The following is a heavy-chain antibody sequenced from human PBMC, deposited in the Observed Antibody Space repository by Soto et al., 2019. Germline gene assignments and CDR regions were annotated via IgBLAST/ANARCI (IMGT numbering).Heavy chain of an antibody. CDR1: GFTFSSYS. V-gene: IGHV3-48*02. CDR2: ISSSSSTI. CDR3: ARITGYCSGGSCLDDY. Sequence: GGSLRLSCAASGFTFSSYSMNWVRQAPGKGLEWVSYISSSSSTIYYADSVKGRFTISRDNAKNSLYLQMNSLRDEDTAVYYCARITGYCSGGSCLDDYWGQGTLVTVSS. D-gene: IGHD2-15*01. J-gene: IGHJ4*02.